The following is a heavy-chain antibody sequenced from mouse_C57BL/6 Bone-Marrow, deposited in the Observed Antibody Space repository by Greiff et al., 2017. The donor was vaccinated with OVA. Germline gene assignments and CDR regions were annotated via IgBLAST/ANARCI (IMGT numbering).Heavy chain of an antibody. J-gene: IGHJ3*01. CDR3: ARSRNPWFAY. Sequence: VQLQQSGPELVKPGASVKISCKASGYAFSSSWMNWVKQRPGKGLEWIGRIYPGDGDTNYNGKFKGKATLTADKSSSTAYMQLSSLTSEDSAVYFCARSRNPWFAYWGQGTLVTVSA. CDR1: GYAFSSSW. V-gene: IGHV1-82*01. CDR2: IYPGDGDT.